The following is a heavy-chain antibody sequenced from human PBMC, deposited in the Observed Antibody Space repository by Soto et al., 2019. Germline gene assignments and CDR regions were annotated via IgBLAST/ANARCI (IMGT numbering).Heavy chain of an antibody. CDR2: IYTSGST. CDR1: GGSISSYY. Sequence: QVQLQESGPGLVKPSETLSLTCTVSGGSISSYYWSWIRQPAGKGLEWIGRIYTSGSTNYNPSLKSRVAMSVDTSKNQFSLKLSSVTAEDTAVYYCARLYSSSWYNWFDPWGQGTLVTVSS. V-gene: IGHV4-4*07. CDR3: ARLYSSSWYNWFDP. D-gene: IGHD6-13*01. J-gene: IGHJ5*02.